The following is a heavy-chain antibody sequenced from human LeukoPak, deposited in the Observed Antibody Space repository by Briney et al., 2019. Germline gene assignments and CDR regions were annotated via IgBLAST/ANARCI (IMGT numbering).Heavy chain of an antibody. D-gene: IGHD5-12*01. V-gene: IGHV4-61*02. CDR3: ARHILPSGYDPFDY. Sequence: SETLSLTCTVSGGSISSGIYYWNWIRQPAGKGLEWIGRIYIYTSGGTNYNPSLKSRVTISVDTSKNQFSLKLSSVTAADTAVYYCARHILPSGYDPFDYWGQGTLVTVSS. J-gene: IGHJ4*02. CDR2: YIYTSGGT. CDR1: GGSISSGIYY.